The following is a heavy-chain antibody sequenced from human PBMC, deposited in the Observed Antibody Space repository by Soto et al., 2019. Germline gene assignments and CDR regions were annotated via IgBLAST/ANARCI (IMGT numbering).Heavy chain of an antibody. CDR3: AKVYCSNISCCLDY. CDR1: GFTFSTYA. D-gene: IGHD2-2*01. CDR2: ISVSGTST. Sequence: HPGGSLRLSCAASGFTFSTYAMTWVRQAPGKGLEWVSGISVSGTSTHYADSAKGRFTISRDNSQNTLFLQMNSLRVEDTAVYYCAKVYCSNISCCLDYWGQGTLVTVSS. J-gene: IGHJ4*02. V-gene: IGHV3-23*01.